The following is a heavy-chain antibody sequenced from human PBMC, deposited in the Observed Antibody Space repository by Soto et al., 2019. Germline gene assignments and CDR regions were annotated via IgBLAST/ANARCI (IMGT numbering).Heavy chain of an antibody. CDR1: DDSLTTNKYA. CDR3: RRAPYSVPPGSYNFAP. CDR2: VYSNGNT. V-gene: IGHV4-31*06. D-gene: IGHD3-10*01. J-gene: IGHJ5*02. Sequence: QVQLQESGPGLVKPSQTLSLTCTVSDDSLTTNKYAWTWIRQNPEKGLEWIGYVYSNGNTRSSPSPQRGVPMSVDTSRSPVSLGRGLGPPAVTAVNFGRRAPYSVPPGSYNFAPWGREPWSPSPQ.